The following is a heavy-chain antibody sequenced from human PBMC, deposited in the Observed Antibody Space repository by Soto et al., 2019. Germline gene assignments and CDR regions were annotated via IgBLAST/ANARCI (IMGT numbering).Heavy chain of an antibody. CDR2: ISYDGSNK. V-gene: IGHV3-30-3*01. J-gene: IGHJ4*02. CDR3: ARVPPSSNYFDY. Sequence: QVQLVESGGGVVQPGRSLRLSCAASGFTFSSYAMHWVRQAPGKGLEWVAVISYDGSNKYYADSVKGRFTISRDNSKNTLYLQMNSLRAEDTAVYYCARVPPSSNYFDYWAREPWSPSPQ. D-gene: IGHD6-6*01. CDR1: GFTFSSYA.